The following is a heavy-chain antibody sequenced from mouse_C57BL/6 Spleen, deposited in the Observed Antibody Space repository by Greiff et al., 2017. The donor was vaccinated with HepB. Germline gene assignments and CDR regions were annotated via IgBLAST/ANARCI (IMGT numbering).Heavy chain of an antibody. CDR2: IHPNSGST. CDR3: ARGGPGDYFDY. CDR1: GYTFTSYW. J-gene: IGHJ2*01. V-gene: IGHV1-64*01. D-gene: IGHD3-3*01. Sequence: QVQLKQPGAELVKPGASVKLSCKASGYTFTSYWMHWVKQRPEQGLEWIGMIHPNSGSTNYNEKFKSKATLTVDKSSSTAYMQLSSLTSEDSAVYYCARGGPGDYFDYWGQGTTLTVSS.